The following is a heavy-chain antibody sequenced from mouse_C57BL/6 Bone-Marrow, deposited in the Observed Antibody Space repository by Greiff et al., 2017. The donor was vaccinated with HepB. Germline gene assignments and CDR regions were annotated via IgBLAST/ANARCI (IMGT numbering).Heavy chain of an antibody. V-gene: IGHV5-16*01. D-gene: IGHD2-1*01. Sequence: EVNVVESEGGLVQPGSSMKLSCTASGFTFSDYYMAWVRQVPEKGLEWVANINYDGSSTYYLDSLKSRFIISRDNAKNILYLQMSSLKSEDTATYYCARDLGGNRYYYAMDYWGQGTSVTVSS. J-gene: IGHJ4*01. CDR2: INYDGSST. CDR3: ARDLGGNRYYYAMDY. CDR1: GFTFSDYY.